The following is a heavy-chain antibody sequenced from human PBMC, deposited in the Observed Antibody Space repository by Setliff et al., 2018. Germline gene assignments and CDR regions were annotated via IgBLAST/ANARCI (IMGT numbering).Heavy chain of an antibody. D-gene: IGHD3-10*01. CDR2: IDHGGGS. Sequence: PSETLSLTCTVSGGSISSSSYYWSWVRQPPGKRLEWIGDIDHGGGSSYNPSLQSRVTLSLDTSENEFSLRLTSVTAADTAVYFCARTINFLGSGTWGYMDVWGKGTTVTVSS. V-gene: IGHV4-39*01. CDR1: GGSISSSSYY. CDR3: ARTINFLGSGTWGYMDV. J-gene: IGHJ6*03.